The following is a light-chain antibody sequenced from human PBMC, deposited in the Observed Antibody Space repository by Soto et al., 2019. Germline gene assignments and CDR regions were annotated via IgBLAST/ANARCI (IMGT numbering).Light chain of an antibody. CDR3: QQSSFSPLT. J-gene: IGKJ4*01. CDR1: HSVTNNY. Sequence: EIVLTQSPGTLSLSPGDRATLSSRASHSVTNNYLAWFQQKPGQAPRLLIYDASNRATGVPDRFGAAGSGTDFTLTISRLEPEDFAVYFCQQSSFSPLTFGGGTKVEI. CDR2: DAS. V-gene: IGKV3-20*01.